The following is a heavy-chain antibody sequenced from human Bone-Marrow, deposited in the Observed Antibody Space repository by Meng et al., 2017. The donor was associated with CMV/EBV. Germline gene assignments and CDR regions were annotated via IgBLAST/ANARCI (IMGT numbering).Heavy chain of an antibody. Sequence: SCTVSGGSISSYYWSWIRQPPGKGLEWIGYIYYSGSTNYNPSLKSRVTISVDTSKNQFSLKLSSVTAADTAVYYCARGGYFCTSTTCYFDYWGQGTLVTVSS. CDR2: IYYSGST. CDR1: GGSISSYY. CDR3: ARGGYFCTSTTCYFDY. J-gene: IGHJ4*02. D-gene: IGHD2-2*01. V-gene: IGHV4-59*01.